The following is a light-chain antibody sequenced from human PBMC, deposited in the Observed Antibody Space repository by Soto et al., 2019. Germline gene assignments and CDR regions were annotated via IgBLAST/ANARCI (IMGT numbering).Light chain of an antibody. J-gene: IGLJ3*02. Sequence: QSALTQPASVSGSPGQSITISCTGTSDDVGGYNYVSWYQHHPGKAPKLMISDVSNRPSGVSNRFSGSKSGNTASLTISGLQSEDEADYFCTSHTRSNTRVFGGGTQLTVL. CDR2: DVS. CDR3: TSHTRSNTRV. V-gene: IGLV2-14*03. CDR1: SDDVGGYNY.